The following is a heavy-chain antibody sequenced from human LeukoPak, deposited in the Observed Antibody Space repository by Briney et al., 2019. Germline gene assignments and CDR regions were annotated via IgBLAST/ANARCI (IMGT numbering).Heavy chain of an antibody. V-gene: IGHV3-23*01. Sequence: GGSLRLSCAASGFTFSSYAMSWVRQAPGKGLEWVSAISGSGGSTYYADSVKGRFTISRDNAKNSLYLQMNSLRAEDTAVYYCARLRAPSGWYWDYWGQGTLVTVSS. D-gene: IGHD6-19*01. CDR2: ISGSGGST. CDR3: ARLRAPSGWYWDY. J-gene: IGHJ4*02. CDR1: GFTFSSYA.